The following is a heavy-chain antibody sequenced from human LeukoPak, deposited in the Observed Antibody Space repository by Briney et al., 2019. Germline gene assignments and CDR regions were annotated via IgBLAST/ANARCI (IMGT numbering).Heavy chain of an antibody. Sequence: PSETLSLTCTVSGGSISSYYWSWIRQPAGKGLEWIGRIYTSGTTNYHPSLKSRVTMSVDLSKNQFSLKLSSVTAADTAMYYCARNAYGMSLFDYWGQGSQVTVSS. V-gene: IGHV4-4*07. CDR2: IYTSGTT. D-gene: IGHD3-10*01. CDR3: ARNAYGMSLFDY. CDR1: GGSISSYY. J-gene: IGHJ4*02.